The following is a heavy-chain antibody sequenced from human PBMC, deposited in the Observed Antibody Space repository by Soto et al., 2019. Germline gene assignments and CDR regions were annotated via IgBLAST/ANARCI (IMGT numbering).Heavy chain of an antibody. D-gene: IGHD1-26*01. V-gene: IGHV4-39*01. CDR1: GGSISSSSYY. Sequence: PSETLSLTCTVSGGSISSSSYYWGWIRHPPGKGLEWIGSIYYSGSTYYNPSLKSRVTISVDTSKNQFSLKLSSVTAADTAVYYCARRIVGALSNNWFDPWGQGTLVTVPQ. CDR2: IYYSGST. CDR3: ARRIVGALSNNWFDP. J-gene: IGHJ5*02.